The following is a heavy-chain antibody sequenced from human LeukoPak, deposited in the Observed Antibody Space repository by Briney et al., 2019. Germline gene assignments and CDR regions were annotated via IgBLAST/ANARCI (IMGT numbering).Heavy chain of an antibody. J-gene: IGHJ4*02. Sequence: GASVKVSCKASGYTFTSYYMHWVRQAPGQGLEWMGIINPSGGSTSYAQKFQGRVTMTRDTSTSTVYMELSSLRSEDTAVYYCAREVTIFGVETHNDLDYWGRGTLVTVSS. CDR1: GYTFTSYY. V-gene: IGHV1-46*01. CDR2: INPSGGST. CDR3: AREVTIFGVETHNDLDY. D-gene: IGHD3-3*01.